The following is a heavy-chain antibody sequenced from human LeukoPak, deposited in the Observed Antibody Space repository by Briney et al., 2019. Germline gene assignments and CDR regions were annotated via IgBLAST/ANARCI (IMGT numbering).Heavy chain of an antibody. D-gene: IGHD6-13*01. V-gene: IGHV4-59*01. CDR3: ASSSSHRYYYMDV. Sequence: SETLSLTCTVSGGSISSYYWSWIRKPPGKGLEWIGYIYYSGSTNYNPSLKSRVTISVDTSKNQFSLKLSSVTAADTAVYYCASSSSHRYYYMDVWGKGTTVTISS. CDR1: GGSISSYY. CDR2: IYYSGST. J-gene: IGHJ6*03.